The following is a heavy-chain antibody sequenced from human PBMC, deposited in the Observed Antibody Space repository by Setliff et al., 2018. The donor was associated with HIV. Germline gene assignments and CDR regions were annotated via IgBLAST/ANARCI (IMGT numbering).Heavy chain of an antibody. CDR2: IYYSGST. D-gene: IGHD4-17*01. CDR1: GASISRGNYY. J-gene: IGHJ6*03. Sequence: SETLSLTCTVSGASISRGNYYWTWIRQRPGKGLEWIAFIYYSGSTYYSPSLKSRRMISVDTSKNQFSLNMTSVTAADTAVYFCARVVYAYYYMDVWGKGTTVTVSS. CDR3: ARVVYAYYYMDV. V-gene: IGHV4-30-4*08.